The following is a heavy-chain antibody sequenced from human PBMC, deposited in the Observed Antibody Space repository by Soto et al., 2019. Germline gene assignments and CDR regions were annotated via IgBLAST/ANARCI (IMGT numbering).Heavy chain of an antibody. CDR2: MNPNSGNT. CDR1: GYTFTSYD. J-gene: IGHJ5*02. D-gene: IGHD6-13*01. CDR3: ARGFPRIASAVTRGWYAP. V-gene: IGHV1-8*01. Sequence: ASVKVSCKASGYTFTSYDINWVRQATGQGLEWMGWMNPNSGNTGYAQKFQGRVTMTRNTSISTAYMELSSLRSEDTAVYYCARGFPRIASAVTRGWYAPWSQGTLVTVSS.